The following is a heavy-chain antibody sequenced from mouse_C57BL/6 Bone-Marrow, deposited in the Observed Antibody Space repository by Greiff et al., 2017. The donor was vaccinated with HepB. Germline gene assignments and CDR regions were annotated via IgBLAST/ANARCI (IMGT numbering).Heavy chain of an antibody. Sequence: EVKLEESGGGLVQPGGSMKLSCAASGFTFSDAWMDWVRQSPEKGLEWVAEIRNKANNHATYYAESVKGRFTISRDDSKSSVYLQMNSLRAEDTGIYYCTGFITTVVAYFDYWGQGTTLTVSS. J-gene: IGHJ2*01. CDR2: IRNKANNHAT. V-gene: IGHV6-6*01. CDR1: GFTFSDAW. CDR3: TGFITTVVAYFDY. D-gene: IGHD1-1*01.